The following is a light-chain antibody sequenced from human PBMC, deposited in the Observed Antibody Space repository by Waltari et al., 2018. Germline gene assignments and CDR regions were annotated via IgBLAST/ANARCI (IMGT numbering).Light chain of an antibody. CDR3: QSYDSSNHVV. CDR2: EDY. CDR1: NDDIARKF. Sequence: NFILTQPHSVSESPGKTVTISCTGRNDDIARKFVHWYQQRPGRAPTTVIYEDYERPSGVPDRFSGSIDSSSNSASLTISGLKTEDEAHYYCQSYDSSNHVVFGGGTKLTVL. J-gene: IGLJ2*01. V-gene: IGLV6-57*02.